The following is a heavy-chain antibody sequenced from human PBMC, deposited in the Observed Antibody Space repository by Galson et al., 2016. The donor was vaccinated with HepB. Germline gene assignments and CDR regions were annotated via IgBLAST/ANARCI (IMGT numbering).Heavy chain of an antibody. CDR1: GEPFSGYY. Sequence: SETLSLTCAVYGEPFSGYYWSWIRQPPGKGLEWIGEINHSEVTSYKPSLKSRVTILLDRSKKQFSLKLASVTAADTAVYYCAGATGGAYHSSFDYWGQRTLVTVPS. CDR2: INHSEVT. CDR3: AGATGGAYHSSFDY. J-gene: IGHJ4*02. V-gene: IGHV4-34*01. D-gene: IGHD1-14*01.